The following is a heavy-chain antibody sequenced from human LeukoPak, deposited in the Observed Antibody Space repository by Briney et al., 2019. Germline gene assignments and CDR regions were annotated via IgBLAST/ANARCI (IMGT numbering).Heavy chain of an antibody. CDR3: ARDITYYYDTSGYTLDY. CDR2: INTITGNP. D-gene: IGHD3-22*01. J-gene: IGHJ4*02. CDR1: GYTFTNYA. Sequence: ASVKVSCKASGYTFTNYAMNRVRQAPGQGLEWMGWINTITGNPAYAQGFSGRFVFSLDTSVSTAYLQISSLKADDTAVYYCARDITYYYDTSGYTLDYWGQGTLVTVSS. V-gene: IGHV7-4-1*02.